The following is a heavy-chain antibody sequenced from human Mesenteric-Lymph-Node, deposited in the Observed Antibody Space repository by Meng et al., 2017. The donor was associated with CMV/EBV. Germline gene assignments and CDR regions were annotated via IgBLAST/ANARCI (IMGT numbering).Heavy chain of an antibody. D-gene: IGHD3-22*01. V-gene: IGHV3-30-3*02. Sequence: GGSLRLSCAASGFSFSNYAMHWVRQAPGKGLEWVAFITYEGVNKFYVDSVKGRFTISRDNSKNTLYLQMNSLRAEDTAMYYCAKSRWAYYDSSGYCFDYWGQGTLVTVSS. CDR1: GFSFSNYA. J-gene: IGHJ4*02. CDR3: AKSRWAYYDSSGYCFDY. CDR2: ITYEGVNK.